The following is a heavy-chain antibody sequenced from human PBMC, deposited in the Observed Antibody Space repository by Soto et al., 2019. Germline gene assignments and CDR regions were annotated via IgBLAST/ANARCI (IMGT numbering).Heavy chain of an antibody. D-gene: IGHD6-6*01. CDR3: ARGSSIAGLYYGMDV. V-gene: IGHV4-31*03. CDR1: GGSISSGGYD. Sequence: QVQLQESGPGLVKPSQTLSLTCTVSGGSISSGGYDWTWIRQHPGKGLEWIGYNYYSGITYYNPSLKSRVTISLDTSKNQFSLKLSSVTAADTPVYYCARGSSIAGLYYGMDVWGQGTTVTVSS. J-gene: IGHJ6*02. CDR2: NYYSGIT.